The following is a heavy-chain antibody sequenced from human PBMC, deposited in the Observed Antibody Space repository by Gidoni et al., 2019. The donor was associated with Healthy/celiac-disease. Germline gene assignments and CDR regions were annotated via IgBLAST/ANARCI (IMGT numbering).Heavy chain of an antibody. V-gene: IGHV3-21*01. CDR3: ARAGDLYYGSGSLGYNWFDP. CDR1: GFTFSSYS. CDR2: ISSSSSYI. J-gene: IGHJ5*02. D-gene: IGHD3-10*01. Sequence: EVQLVESGGGLVKPGGSLRLSCAASGFTFSSYSMNWVRQAPGKGLEWVSSISSSSSYIYYADSVKGRFTISRDNAKNLLYLQMNSLRAEDTAVYYCARAGDLYYGSGSLGYNWFDPWGQGTLVTVSS.